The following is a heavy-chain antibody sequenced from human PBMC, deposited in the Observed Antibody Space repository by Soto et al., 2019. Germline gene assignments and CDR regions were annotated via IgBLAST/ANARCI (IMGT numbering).Heavy chain of an antibody. J-gene: IGHJ6*02. CDR2: IDPSDSYT. CDR1: GYSFTSYW. V-gene: IGHV5-10-1*01. D-gene: IGHD6-6*01. CDR3: ARQLSARRMAARLYYYGMDV. Sequence: PGESLKISCKGSGYSFTSYWISWVRQMPGKGLEWMGRIDPSDSYTNYSPSFQGHVTISADKSISTAYLQWSSLKASDTAMYYCARQLSARRMAARLYYYGMDVWGQGTTVTVSS.